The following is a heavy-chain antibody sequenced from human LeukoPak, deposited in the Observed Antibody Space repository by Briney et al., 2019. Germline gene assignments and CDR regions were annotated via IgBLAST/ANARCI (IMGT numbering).Heavy chain of an antibody. CDR3: ARDANFGVVIIRYFDY. CDR1: GYTFTGYY. CDR2: INPNSGGT. V-gene: IGHV1-2*02. D-gene: IGHD3-3*01. J-gene: IGHJ4*02. Sequence: ASVKVSCKASGYTFTGYYMHWVRQALGQGLEWMGWINPNSGGTNYAQKFQGRVTMTRDTSISTAYMELRRLRSDDTAVYYCARDANFGVVIIRYFDYWGQGTLVTVSS.